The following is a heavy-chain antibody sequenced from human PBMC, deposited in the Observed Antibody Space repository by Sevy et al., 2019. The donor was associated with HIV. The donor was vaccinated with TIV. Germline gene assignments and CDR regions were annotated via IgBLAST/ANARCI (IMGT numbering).Heavy chain of an antibody. CDR1: GFTFSDYY. Sequence: GGSLRLSCAASGFTFSDYYMSWIRQAPGKGLEWVSYISSSGSTIYYADSVKGRFTISRDNAKNSLYLQMNSLRAEDTAVYYCAKESGGDRGRGVVPAAMRYFDYWGQGTLVTVSS. CDR2: ISSSGSTI. V-gene: IGHV3-11*01. D-gene: IGHD2-2*01. CDR3: AKESGGDRGRGVVPAAMRYFDY. J-gene: IGHJ4*02.